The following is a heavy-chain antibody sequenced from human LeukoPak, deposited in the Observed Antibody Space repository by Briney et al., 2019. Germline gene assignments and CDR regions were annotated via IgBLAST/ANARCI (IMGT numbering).Heavy chain of an antibody. CDR2: IYYSGST. Sequence: RPSETLSLTCTVYGGSISSYYWSWIRQPPGKGLEWIGYIYYSGSTNNNPSLKSRVTISVDTSKNQFSLKLSSVTAADTAVYYCARSPSWGYYDSSAYYFDYWGQGTLVTVSS. V-gene: IGHV4-59*01. CDR1: GGSISSYY. D-gene: IGHD3-22*01. J-gene: IGHJ4*02. CDR3: ARSPSWGYYDSSAYYFDY.